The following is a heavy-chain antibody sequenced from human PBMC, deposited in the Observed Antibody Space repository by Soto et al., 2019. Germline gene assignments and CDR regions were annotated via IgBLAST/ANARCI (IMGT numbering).Heavy chain of an antibody. J-gene: IGHJ5*02. V-gene: IGHV4-59*01. CDR3: ARDLKEYCSDGKCNWFDP. D-gene: IGHD2-15*01. CDR1: GASITNFY. Sequence: SETLSLTWTVSGASITNFYWSWIRQPPGKGLEWIGYISYSGSTDYNPSLKSRVTISFDASKNQISLQVRSATAADAAVYYCARDLKEYCSDGKCNWFDPWGQGTLVTVSS. CDR2: ISYSGST.